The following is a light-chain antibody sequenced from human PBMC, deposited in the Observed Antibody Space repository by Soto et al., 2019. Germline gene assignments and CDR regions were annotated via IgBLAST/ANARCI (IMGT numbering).Light chain of an antibody. J-gene: IGKJ1*01. CDR2: GAS. V-gene: IGKV3-20*01. CDR3: QQYGSSPWT. CDR1: QSVSRNY. Sequence: EIVLTQSPGTLSLSPGERATLSCRASQSVSRNYLAWYQQKPGQAPRLLIYGASSRATGIPDRFTGSGSGTDFTLTISRLEPEDFAVYYCQQYGSSPWTVGQGTKVEIK.